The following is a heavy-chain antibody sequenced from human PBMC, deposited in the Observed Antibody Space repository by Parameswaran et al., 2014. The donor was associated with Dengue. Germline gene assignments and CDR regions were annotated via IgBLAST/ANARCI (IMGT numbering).Heavy chain of an antibody. J-gene: IGHJ4*02. D-gene: IGHD6-6*01. CDR2: INPSVGTT. Sequence: VRQAPGQGLEWVGIINPSVGTTTYAQKFRGRVTMTRDTSTSTVYMELSTLRSEDTALYYCARDLEGHTSSSSLDYWGRGTLVTVSS. CDR3: ARDLEGHTSSSSLDY. V-gene: IGHV1-46*01.